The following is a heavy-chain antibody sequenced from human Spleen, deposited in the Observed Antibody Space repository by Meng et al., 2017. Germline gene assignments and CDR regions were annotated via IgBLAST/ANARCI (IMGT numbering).Heavy chain of an antibody. CDR3: ATRGNPYLNC. CDR1: RYPLSSDG. Sequence: QGQLVQSGAEVKKPGALVNVSCHGSRYPLSSDGFSWVRQAPGQGLEWMGWINRYSGNTDYAQKFQGRVTMTTGTSTSTAYMELTSLRSDDTAVYYCATRGNPYLNCWGQGTLVTVSS. CDR2: INRYSGNT. V-gene: IGHV1-18*01. J-gene: IGHJ4*02.